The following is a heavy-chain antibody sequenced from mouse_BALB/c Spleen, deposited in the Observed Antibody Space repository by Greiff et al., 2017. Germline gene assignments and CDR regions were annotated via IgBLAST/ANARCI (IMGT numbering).Heavy chain of an antibody. D-gene: IGHD2-1*01. J-gene: IGHJ4*01. CDR2: INPSNGGT. V-gene: IGHV1S81*02. CDR1: GYTFTSYY. CDR3: TRGAIYYGVDYAMDY. Sequence: QVQLQQSGAELVKPGASVKLSCKASGYTFTSYYMYWVKQRPGQGLEWIGEINPSNGGTNFNEKFKSKATLTVDKSSSTAYMQLSSLTSEDSAVYYCTRGAIYYGVDYAMDYWGQGTSVTVSS.